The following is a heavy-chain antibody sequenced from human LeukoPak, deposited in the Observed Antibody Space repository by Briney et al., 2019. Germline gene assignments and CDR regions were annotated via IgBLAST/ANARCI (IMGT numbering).Heavy chain of an antibody. J-gene: IGHJ3*02. D-gene: IGHD3-16*01. V-gene: IGHV4-4*09. CDR1: DDSISGYY. CDR2: IYSIGGP. Sequence: PSETLSLTCTVSDDSISGYYWGWIRQPPGKGLEWIGHIYSIGGPTCSPSLQSRVSISVDTSKNQSSLQLSSVTGADTAVYYCARRFRTGGNLHHDAYDIWGRGTVVAVSS. CDR3: ARRFRTGGNLHHDAYDI.